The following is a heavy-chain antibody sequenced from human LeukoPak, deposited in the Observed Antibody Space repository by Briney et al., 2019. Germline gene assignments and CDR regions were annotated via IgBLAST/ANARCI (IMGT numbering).Heavy chain of an antibody. V-gene: IGHV3-48*03. CDR1: GFTFSSYE. Sequence: GGSLRLSCAASGFTFSSYEMNWVRQAPGKGLEWVSYISSSGSTIYYADSVKGRFTISRDNAKNSLYLQMNSLRAEDTAVYYCARDARSVLLWFGELSDYGMDVWSKGTTVTVSS. CDR2: ISSSGSTI. J-gene: IGHJ6*04. D-gene: IGHD3-10*01. CDR3: ARDARSVLLWFGELSDYGMDV.